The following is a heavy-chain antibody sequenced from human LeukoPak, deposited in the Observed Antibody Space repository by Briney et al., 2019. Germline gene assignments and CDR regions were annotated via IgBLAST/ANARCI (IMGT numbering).Heavy chain of an antibody. CDR3: ARTQTMAGTPNFDY. Sequence: PSETLSLTCTVSGGSISSYYWSWIRQPPGKGLEWIGYIYYSGSTNYNPSLKSRVTISVDTSKNQFSLKLSSVTAADTAVYYCARTQTMAGTPNFDYWGQGTLVTVSS. D-gene: IGHD6-19*01. V-gene: IGHV4-59*01. CDR1: GGSISSYY. J-gene: IGHJ4*02. CDR2: IYYSGST.